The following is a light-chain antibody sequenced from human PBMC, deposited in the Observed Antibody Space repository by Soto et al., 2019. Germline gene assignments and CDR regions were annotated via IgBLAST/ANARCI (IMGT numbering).Light chain of an antibody. CDR1: SGHNNYA. J-gene: IGLJ3*02. CDR2: LNSDGSH. Sequence: QSVLTQSPSASASLGASVKLTCTLSSGHNNYAIAWHQQQPEKGPRYLMKLNSDGSHSKGDGIPDRFSGSSSGAERYLTISNRQSEDEADYYCQTWGTGIQVFGGGTKLTVL. CDR3: QTWGTGIQV. V-gene: IGLV4-69*01.